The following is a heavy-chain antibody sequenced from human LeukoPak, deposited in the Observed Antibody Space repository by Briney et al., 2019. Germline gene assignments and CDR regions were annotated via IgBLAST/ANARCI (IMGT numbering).Heavy chain of an antibody. CDR1: GFTFSNYA. CDR2: IRGNGGGT. CDR3: AKDQIGVLPDAFDI. J-gene: IGHJ3*02. Sequence: GGSLRLSHAASGFTFSNYAMTWVRQAPGRGLEWVSSIRGNGGGTFYADSVKGRFTISRDNSENTLFLQMNSLRADDAAIYYCAKDQIGVLPDAFDIWGQGTMVSVSS. V-gene: IGHV3-23*01. D-gene: IGHD3-10*01.